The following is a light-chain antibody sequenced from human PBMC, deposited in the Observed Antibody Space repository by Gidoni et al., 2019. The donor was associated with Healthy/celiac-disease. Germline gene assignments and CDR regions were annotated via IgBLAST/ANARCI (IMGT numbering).Light chain of an antibody. V-gene: IGLV2-14*01. CDR2: DVN. CDR1: SSDGGGYKY. Sequence: QSALTQPASVSGSPAQSITISCTGTSSDGGGYKYVSWYQQHPGKAPKLIIYDVNNRPSGVSNRFSGSKSGNSASLTISGLQAEDEADYYCSSYTSSNTWVFGGGTKLTVL. CDR3: SSYTSSNTWV. J-gene: IGLJ3*02.